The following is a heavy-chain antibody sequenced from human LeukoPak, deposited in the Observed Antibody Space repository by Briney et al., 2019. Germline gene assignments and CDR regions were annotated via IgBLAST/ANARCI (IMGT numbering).Heavy chain of an antibody. J-gene: IGHJ6*03. CDR3: ARGPYCSSTSCYSPYYSYYMDV. CDR1: GYSFTNYW. D-gene: IGHD2-2*01. Sequence: NRGESLKISCKGSGYSFTNYWIGWVCQMPGKGMEWMGIIYPGDSNTRYSPSFQGQVTISADKSITTAYLQWSSLKASDTAIYYCARGPYCSSTSCYSPYYSYYMDVWGKGTTVTVS. CDR2: IYPGDSNT. V-gene: IGHV5-51*01.